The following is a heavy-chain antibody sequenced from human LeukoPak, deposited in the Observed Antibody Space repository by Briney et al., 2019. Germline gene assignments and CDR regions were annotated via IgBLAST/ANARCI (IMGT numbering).Heavy chain of an antibody. CDR3: ARVGDDYYDSSGYYRDY. V-gene: IGHV1-69*05. Sequence: SVKVSCKASGGTFSSYAISWVRQAPGQRLEWMGRIIPIFGTANYAQKFQGRVTITTDESTSKAYMELSSLRSEDTAVYYCARVGDDYYDSSGYYRDYWGQGTLVTVSS. D-gene: IGHD3-22*01. CDR2: IIPIFGTA. J-gene: IGHJ4*02. CDR1: GGTFSSYA.